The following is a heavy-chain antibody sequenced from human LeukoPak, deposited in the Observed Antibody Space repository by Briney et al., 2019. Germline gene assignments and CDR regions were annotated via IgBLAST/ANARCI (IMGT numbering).Heavy chain of an antibody. CDR2: INGYGSIT. CDR1: GFTFETHW. V-gene: IGHV3-74*01. CDR3: ARDDPTVTTGPPVGS. D-gene: IGHD4-17*01. J-gene: IGHJ4*02. Sequence: PGGFLRLSCAASGFTFETHWMHWVRQAPGKGLEWVSCINGYGSITNYADSVKGRFTISRDNAKNTLYLQMNSLRVEDTAVYYCARDDPTVTTGPPVGSWGQGTLVTVSS.